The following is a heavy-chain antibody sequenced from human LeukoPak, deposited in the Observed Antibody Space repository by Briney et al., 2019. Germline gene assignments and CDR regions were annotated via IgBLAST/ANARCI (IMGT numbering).Heavy chain of an antibody. Sequence: SETLSLTCTVSGGSLSSYYWSWIRQPPGKGLEWIGYIYYSGSTNYNPSLKSRVTISVDTSKNQFSLKLSSVTAADTAVYYCARDSGYYDFWSGYYNYYYYGMDVWGQGTTVTVSS. CDR2: IYYSGST. CDR3: ARDSGYYDFWSGYYNYYYYGMDV. J-gene: IGHJ6*02. V-gene: IGHV4-59*01. D-gene: IGHD3-3*01. CDR1: GGSLSSYY.